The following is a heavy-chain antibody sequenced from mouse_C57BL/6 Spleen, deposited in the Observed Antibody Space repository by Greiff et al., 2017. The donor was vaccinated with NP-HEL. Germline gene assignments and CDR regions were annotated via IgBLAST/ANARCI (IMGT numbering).Heavy chain of an antibody. CDR1: GYTFTSYW. Sequence: VQLQQSGAELVMPGASVKLSCKASGYTFTSYWMHWVKQRPGQGLEWIGEIDPSDSYTNYNQKFKGKSTLTVDKSSSTAYMQLSSLTSEDSAVYYCARSGTGMDYWGQGTTLTVSS. V-gene: IGHV1-69*01. CDR3: ARSGTGMDY. CDR2: IDPSDSYT. J-gene: IGHJ2*01. D-gene: IGHD4-1*01.